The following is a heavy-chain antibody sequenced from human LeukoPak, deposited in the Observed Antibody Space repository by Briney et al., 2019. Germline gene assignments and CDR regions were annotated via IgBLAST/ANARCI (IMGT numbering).Heavy chain of an antibody. D-gene: IGHD3-10*01. J-gene: IGHJ4*02. CDR1: GFTVSSNY. Sequence: PGGSLRLSCAASGFTVSSNYMSWVRQAPGKGLEWVSVIYSGGSTYYADSVKGRFTISRDNSKNTLYLQRNSLRAEDTAVYYCASILLWFGELFYWGQGTLVTVSS. V-gene: IGHV3-66*01. CDR3: ASILLWFGELFY. CDR2: IYSGGST.